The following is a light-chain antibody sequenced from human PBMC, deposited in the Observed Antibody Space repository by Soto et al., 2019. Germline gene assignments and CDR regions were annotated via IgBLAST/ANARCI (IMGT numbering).Light chain of an antibody. V-gene: IGLV2-11*01. CDR2: DVS. CDR3: CSDAGSYINYV. CDR1: SSDVGGYNY. Sequence: QSALTQPRSVSGSPGQSVTISCTGTSSDVGGYNYVSWYQQHPGKAPKLMIYDVSKRPSGVPDRFSGSKSGNTASLTISGLQAEDEADYYCCSDAGSYINYVFGTGTKLTVL. J-gene: IGLJ1*01.